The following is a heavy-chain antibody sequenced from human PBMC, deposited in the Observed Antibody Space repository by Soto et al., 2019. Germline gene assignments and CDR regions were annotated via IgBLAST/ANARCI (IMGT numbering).Heavy chain of an antibody. Sequence: EVQLLESGGGLVQPGGSLRLSCAASGFTFSSYAMSWVRQAPGKGLEWVSAISGSGGSTYYADSVKGRFTISRDNSKLTLYLQMNSLRAEDTAVYYCAKEGPVLLWFGELFPPAGMDVWGQGTTVTISS. CDR1: GFTFSSYA. D-gene: IGHD3-10*01. CDR2: ISGSGGST. V-gene: IGHV3-23*01. J-gene: IGHJ6*02. CDR3: AKEGPVLLWFGELFPPAGMDV.